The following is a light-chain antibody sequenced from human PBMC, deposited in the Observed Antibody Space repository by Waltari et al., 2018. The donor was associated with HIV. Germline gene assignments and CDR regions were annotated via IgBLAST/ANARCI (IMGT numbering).Light chain of an antibody. Sequence: QSALTQPASVSGSPGPSITISCTGTSSYVGGYNYVSWYQQYPGKAPKLMIYDVSNRPSGVSNRFSGSKSGNTASLTISGLQAEDEADYYCSSYTSSSTLVFGGGTKLTVL. V-gene: IGLV2-14*03. CDR1: SSYVGGYNY. J-gene: IGLJ3*02. CDR2: DVS. CDR3: SSYTSSSTLV.